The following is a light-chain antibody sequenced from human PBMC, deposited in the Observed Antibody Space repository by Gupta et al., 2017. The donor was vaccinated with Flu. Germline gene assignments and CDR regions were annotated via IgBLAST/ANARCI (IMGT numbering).Light chain of an antibody. Sequence: DIQLTQSPSFLSASVGDRVTITCRATQGISSYLAWYQQKPGQAPKLLIYAASTLQSGVPSRFSGSGSGTELTLTISSLQPEDFATYYCQQVNSYPRTFGQGTKLEIK. CDR1: QGISSY. CDR2: AAS. J-gene: IGKJ2*01. CDR3: QQVNSYPRT. V-gene: IGKV1-9*01.